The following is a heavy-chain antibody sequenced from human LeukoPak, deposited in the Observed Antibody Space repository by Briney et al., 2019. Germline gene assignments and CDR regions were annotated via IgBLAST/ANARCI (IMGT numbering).Heavy chain of an antibody. CDR3: ARRWFGEYIDY. CDR2: IYYSGST. Sequence: SETLSLTCTVSGGSISSSSYYWGWIRQPPGKGLEWIGSIYYSGSTYYNPSLKSRVTISVDTSKNQFSLNLSSVTAADTAVYYCARRWFGEYIDYWGQRTLVTVSS. V-gene: IGHV4-39*07. J-gene: IGHJ4*02. CDR1: GGSISSSSYY. D-gene: IGHD3-10*01.